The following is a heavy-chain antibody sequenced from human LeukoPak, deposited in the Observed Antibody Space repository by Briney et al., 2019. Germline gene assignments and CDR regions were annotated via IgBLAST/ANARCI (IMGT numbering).Heavy chain of an antibody. CDR3: TRDLPSLITIFGVVTIPGSNYCYGMDV. D-gene: IGHD3-3*01. J-gene: IGHJ6*02. CDR2: IIPIFGTA. CDR1: GGTFSSYA. V-gene: IGHV1-69*13. Sequence: ASVKVSCKASGGTFSSYAISWVRQAPGQGLEWMGGIIPIFGTANYAQKFQGRVTITADESTSTAYMELSSLRSEDTAVYYCTRDLPSLITIFGVVTIPGSNYCYGMDVWGQGTTVTVSS.